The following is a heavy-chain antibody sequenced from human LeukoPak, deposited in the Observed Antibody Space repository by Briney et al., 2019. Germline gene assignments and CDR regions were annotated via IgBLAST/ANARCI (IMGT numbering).Heavy chain of an antibody. Sequence: PGGSLTLSCAASGGTFSSYGMHWVRQAPGKGLEWVGFIRYGGSNKYYADSVKGRFTISRDNSKNTLYLQMNSLRAEDTAVYYCAKDLGLLWFGEGTDAFDIWGQGTMVTVSS. CDR2: IRYGGSNK. CDR3: AKDLGLLWFGEGTDAFDI. V-gene: IGHV3-30*02. J-gene: IGHJ3*02. CDR1: GGTFSSYG. D-gene: IGHD3-10*01.